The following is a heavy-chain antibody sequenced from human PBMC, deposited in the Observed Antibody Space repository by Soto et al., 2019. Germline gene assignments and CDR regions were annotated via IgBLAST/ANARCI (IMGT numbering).Heavy chain of an antibody. Sequence: GASVKVSCKASGYTFNSYYMHWVRQENGQGLEWMGIINPSGGSTSYAQKFQGRVTMTRDTSTSTVYMELSSLRSEDTAVYYCAGDWSGEIDAFDIWGQGTMVTVSS. CDR3: AGDWSGEIDAFDI. J-gene: IGHJ3*02. CDR2: INPSGGST. V-gene: IGHV1-46*02. CDR1: GYTFNSYY. D-gene: IGHD3-10*01.